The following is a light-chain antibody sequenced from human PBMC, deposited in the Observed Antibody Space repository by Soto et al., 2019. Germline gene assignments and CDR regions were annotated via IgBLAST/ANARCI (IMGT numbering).Light chain of an antibody. CDR3: GTWDSSLSAVV. CDR2: DNN. CDR1: SXXIGNTY. V-gene: IGLV1-51*01. J-gene: IGLJ2*01. Sequence: QSVLTQPPSVSAXXXXKVXXXXXGXSXXIGNTYVSWYQQLPGTAPKLLIYDNNKRPSGIPDRFSGSKSGTSATLGITGLQTGDEADYYCGTWDSSLSAVVFGGGTKVTVL.